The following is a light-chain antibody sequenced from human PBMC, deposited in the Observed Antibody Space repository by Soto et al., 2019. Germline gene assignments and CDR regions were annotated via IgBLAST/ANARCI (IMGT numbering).Light chain of an antibody. Sequence: QSALTQPASVSGSLGQSITISCTGTSSDVGGYNYVSWYQQSADKAPKLTIYAVSRRPSGVSSRFSGSKSGNTATLTISGLQAEDEADYFCSSYASSNTPYVFGSGTKVTVL. CDR2: AVS. CDR3: SSYASSNTPYV. CDR1: SSDVGGYNY. V-gene: IGLV2-14*03. J-gene: IGLJ1*01.